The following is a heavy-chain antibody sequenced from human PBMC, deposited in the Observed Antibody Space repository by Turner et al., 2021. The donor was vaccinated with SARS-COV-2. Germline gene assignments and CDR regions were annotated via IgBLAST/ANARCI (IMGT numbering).Heavy chain of an antibody. CDR2: KCEDGTND. CDR1: GITFSDYA. D-gene: IGHD3-3*01. V-gene: IGHV3-30-3*01. J-gene: IGHJ6*02. CDR3: ARGVTTEWYYGLGV. Sequence: QVQLLEPGGGVVQPGQSLRLSCAESGITFSDYAMYWVRQVPGKGVEWVAVKCEDGTNDYSAGCVNGRFTISRENSENTLYMQLNIVKADDTFVYYCARGVTTEWYYGLGVWGQGTTVTVSS.